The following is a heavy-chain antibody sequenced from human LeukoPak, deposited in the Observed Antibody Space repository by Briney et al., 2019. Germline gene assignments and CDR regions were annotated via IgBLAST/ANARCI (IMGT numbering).Heavy chain of an antibody. CDR3: ARGSKYCSGGSCYSNGMDV. D-gene: IGHD2-15*01. J-gene: IGHJ6*02. Sequence: ASVKVSCKASGYTFTSYDINWVRQATGQGLEWMGWMNPNSGNTGYAQKFQGRVTMTRNTSISTAYMELSSLRSEDTAVYYCARGSKYCSGGSCYSNGMDVWGQGTTVTVSS. V-gene: IGHV1-8*01. CDR2: MNPNSGNT. CDR1: GYTFTSYD.